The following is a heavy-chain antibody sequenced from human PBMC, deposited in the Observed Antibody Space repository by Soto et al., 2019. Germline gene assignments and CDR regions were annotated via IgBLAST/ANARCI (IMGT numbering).Heavy chain of an antibody. J-gene: IGHJ4*02. CDR1: GVNFSSYG. V-gene: IGHV3-30*18. CDR2: ISYDGSHK. D-gene: IGHD2-21*01. CDR3: AKNIVNTSSWPAD. Sequence: HVQLVESGGGVVQPGRSLRLSCAVSGVNFSSYGMHWVRQAPGKGLEWVAVISYDGSHKSSADSVKGRIAIARDKSKNTLFAQMQAIRQEDTAVDSCAKNIVNTSSWPADWGQGPLVTVSS.